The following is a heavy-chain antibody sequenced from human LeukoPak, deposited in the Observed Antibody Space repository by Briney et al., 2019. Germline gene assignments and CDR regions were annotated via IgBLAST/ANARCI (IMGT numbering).Heavy chain of an antibody. D-gene: IGHD2/OR15-2a*01. V-gene: IGHV3-23*01. CDR3: ANNRASLDY. CDR2: ISGSGGST. Sequence: GGSLRLSCAASGLAFSSYAMTWVRQAPAKGLEWVSDISGSGGSTYYADSVKGRFTISRDNSKNTLYLQLSSLRAEDTAVYYCANNRASLDYWGQGTLVTVSS. J-gene: IGHJ4*02. CDR1: GLAFSSYA.